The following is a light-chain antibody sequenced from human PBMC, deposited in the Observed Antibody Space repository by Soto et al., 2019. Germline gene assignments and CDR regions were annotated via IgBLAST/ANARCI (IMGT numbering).Light chain of an antibody. CDR3: QVCDSSSDHLHVV. CDR1: NIGSES. CDR2: DDS. Sequence: SYELTQPPSVSVAPGQAARITCGGNNIGSESVHWYQQKPGQAPVLVVHDDSDRPSGIPERFSGSNSGNTATLTISRVEDGDEADYYCQVCDSSSDHLHVVFGGGTKLTVL. J-gene: IGLJ2*01. V-gene: IGLV3-21*02.